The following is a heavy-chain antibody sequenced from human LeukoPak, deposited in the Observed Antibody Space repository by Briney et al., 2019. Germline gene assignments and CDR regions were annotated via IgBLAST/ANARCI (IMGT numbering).Heavy chain of an antibody. D-gene: IGHD2-15*01. J-gene: IGHJ5*02. V-gene: IGHV3-53*01. CDR3: ARERYCSGGSCLNWFDP. Sequence: SGGSLRLSCAASGFTVSSNYMSWVRQAPGKGLEWVSVIYSGGSTYYADSVKGRFTISRDNSKNTLYLQMNSLRAEDTAVYYCARERYCSGGSCLNWFDPWGQGTLVTVSS. CDR1: GFTVSSNY. CDR2: IYSGGST.